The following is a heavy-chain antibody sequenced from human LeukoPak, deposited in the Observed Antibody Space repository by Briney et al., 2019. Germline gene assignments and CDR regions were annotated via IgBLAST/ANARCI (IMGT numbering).Heavy chain of an antibody. D-gene: IGHD2-15*01. CDR2: INPNSGGT. CDR1: GYTFTGYY. CDR3: ARVCSGGSCYYDP. Sequence: ASVKVSCKASGYTFTGYYMHWVRQAPGQGLEWMGWINPNSGGTNYAQKFQGRVTMTRDTSISTAYMELSRLRSDDTAVYYCARVCSGGSCYYDPWDQGTLVTVSS. J-gene: IGHJ5*02. V-gene: IGHV1-2*02.